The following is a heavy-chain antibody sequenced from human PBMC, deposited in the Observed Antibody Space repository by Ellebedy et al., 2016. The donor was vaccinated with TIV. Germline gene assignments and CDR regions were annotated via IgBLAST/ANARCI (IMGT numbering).Heavy chain of an antibody. V-gene: IGHV4-39*01. CDR1: AGSITRGSYY. D-gene: IGHD3-16*01. J-gene: IGHJ4*02. Sequence: MPSETLSLTCPVSAGSITRGSYYWAWIRQPPGKGLERVGNVYFIGSTNYNPSLKSRVTISVDTSKNQFSLKLTSVTAADTAVYYCVRHPTLGTLEYWGQGAQVTVSS. CDR2: VYFIGST. CDR3: VRHPTLGTLEY.